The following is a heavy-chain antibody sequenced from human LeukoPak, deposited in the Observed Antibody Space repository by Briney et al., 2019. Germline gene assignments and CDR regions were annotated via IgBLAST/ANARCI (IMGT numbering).Heavy chain of an antibody. V-gene: IGHV3-30*02. CDR1: GFTFSSYG. Sequence: GGSLRLSCAASGFTFSSYGMHWVRQAPGKGLEWVAFIRYDGSNKYYADSVKGRFTISRDNSKNTLYLQMNSLRAEDTAVYYCARDHEWLLALDYWGQGTLVTVSP. J-gene: IGHJ4*02. CDR3: ARDHEWLLALDY. D-gene: IGHD3-3*01. CDR2: IRYDGSNK.